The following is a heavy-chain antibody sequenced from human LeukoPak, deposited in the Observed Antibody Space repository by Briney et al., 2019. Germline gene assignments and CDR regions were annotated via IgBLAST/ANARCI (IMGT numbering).Heavy chain of an antibody. V-gene: IGHV3-23*01. CDR1: GFTFSSYA. CDR2: ISDSGGST. J-gene: IGHJ1*01. D-gene: IGHD3-22*01. Sequence: QSGGSLRLSCAASGFTFSSYAMSWVRQAPGKGLEWVSGISDSGGSTYYVDSVKGRFTISRDNPKNTLYLQMNSLRADDSAVYYCAKRAYYDTSGYSPLTGWGQGTLVTVSS. CDR3: AKRAYYDTSGYSPLTG.